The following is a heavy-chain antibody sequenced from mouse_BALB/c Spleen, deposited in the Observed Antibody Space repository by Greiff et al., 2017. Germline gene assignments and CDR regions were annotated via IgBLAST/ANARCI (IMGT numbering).Heavy chain of an antibody. CDR1: GFTFSSYT. J-gene: IGHJ3*01. CDR3: TRDGYGFAY. CDR2: ISSGGSYT. Sequence: EVKLVESGGGLVKPGGSLKLSCAASGFTFSSYTMSWVRQTPEKRLEWVATISSGGSYTYYPDSVKGRFTISRDNAKNTLYLQMSSLKSEDTAMYYCTRDGYGFAYWGQGTLVTVSA. V-gene: IGHV5-6-4*01. D-gene: IGHD2-2*01.